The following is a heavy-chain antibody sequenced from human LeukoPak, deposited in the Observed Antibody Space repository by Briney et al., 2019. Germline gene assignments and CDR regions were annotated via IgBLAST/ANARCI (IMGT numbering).Heavy chain of an antibody. V-gene: IGHV1-2*02. CDR1: EYSFTDYY. Sequence: ASVQVSCKASEYSFTDYYMHWVRQAPGQGLEWMGWINPNSGGTNYAQKFQGRVTMTRDTSISTAYMELSRLRFDDTAVYYCARTLPRQGVVIMWFDPWGQGTLITVSS. CDR3: ARTLPRQGVVIMWFDP. J-gene: IGHJ5*02. CDR2: INPNSGGT. D-gene: IGHD3-3*01.